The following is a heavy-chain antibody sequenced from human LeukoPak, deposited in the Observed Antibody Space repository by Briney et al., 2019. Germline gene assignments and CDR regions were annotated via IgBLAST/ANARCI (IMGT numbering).Heavy chain of an antibody. D-gene: IGHD3-22*01. Sequence: SETLPLTCAVDGGSFCGYYWRWIRQPPGKGLEWVGEINHSGSTNYNPSLKSRVTISEDTSKSQFSLMLSSVTAADTAVYYCARAGGRGILLLDYWGQGNLVTVSS. CDR2: INHSGST. CDR3: ARAGGRGILLLDY. V-gene: IGHV4-34*01. J-gene: IGHJ4*02. CDR1: GGSFCGYY.